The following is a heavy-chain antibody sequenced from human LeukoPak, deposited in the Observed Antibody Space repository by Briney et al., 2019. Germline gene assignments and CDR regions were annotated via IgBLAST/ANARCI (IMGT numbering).Heavy chain of an antibody. Sequence: AGGSLRLSCAAAGFTFSSYAMHWVRQAPGKGLEWVAVISYDGSNKYYADSVKGRFTISRDNSKNTLYLQMNSLRAEDTAVYYCARDRCSRTSCYINYMDVWGKGTTVTVSS. J-gene: IGHJ6*03. V-gene: IGHV3-30-3*01. CDR2: ISYDGSNK. CDR3: ARDRCSRTSCYINYMDV. D-gene: IGHD2-2*02. CDR1: GFTFSSYA.